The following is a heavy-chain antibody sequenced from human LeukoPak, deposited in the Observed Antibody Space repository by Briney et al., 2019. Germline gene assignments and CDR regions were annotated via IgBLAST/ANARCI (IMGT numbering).Heavy chain of an antibody. CDR1: GFTFSSYW. CDR2: INSDGSST. J-gene: IGHJ4*02. Sequence: GGSLRLSCAASGFTFSSYWMHWVRQAPGKGLVWVSRINSDGSSTTYADSVKDRFTISSDNAKNTLYLQMNSLRADDTDVYYCAKVTAVASTGALDYWGQGTLVTVSS. V-gene: IGHV3-74*01. D-gene: IGHD6-19*01. CDR3: AKVTAVASTGALDY.